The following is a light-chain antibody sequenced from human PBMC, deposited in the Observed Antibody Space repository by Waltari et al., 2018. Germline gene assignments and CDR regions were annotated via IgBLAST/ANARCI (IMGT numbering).Light chain of an antibody. J-gene: IGKJ2*02. CDR1: QSLLHSNGYNY. CDR3: MQALQTPRT. CDR2: LGS. V-gene: IGKV2-28*01. Sequence: DIVMTQSPFSLLVTPGEPASISCRSSQSLLHSNGYNYLDWYLQKPGQSPQLLIYLGSNRASGVPDRFSGSGSGTDFTLKISRVEAEDVGVYYCMQALQTPRTFGQGTKLDLK.